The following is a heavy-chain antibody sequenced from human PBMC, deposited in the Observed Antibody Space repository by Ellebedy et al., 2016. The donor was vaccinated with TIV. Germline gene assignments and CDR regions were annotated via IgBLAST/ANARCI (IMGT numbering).Heavy chain of an antibody. CDR1: GFTFSNYW. J-gene: IGHJ4*02. Sequence: GESLKISCAASGFTFSNYWMSWVRQAPGKGLEWVANIKQDGGEKNYVDSVKGRFHTSRDNAKNSVSLQMNSLTDEDTAVYYCARDQWLGRAYYFDFWGQGTLVTVSS. CDR3: ARDQWLGRAYYFDF. V-gene: IGHV3-7*01. CDR2: IKQDGGEK. D-gene: IGHD6-19*01.